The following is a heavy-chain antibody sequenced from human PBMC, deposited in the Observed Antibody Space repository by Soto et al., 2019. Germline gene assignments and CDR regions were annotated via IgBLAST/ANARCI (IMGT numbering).Heavy chain of an antibody. J-gene: IGHJ6*02. CDR1: GYTFTSYG. V-gene: IGHV1-18*01. CDR2: IGAYNGNT. CDR3: ARSGKGRKVGPYGMDV. Sequence: ASVKVSCKASGYTFTSYGISWVRQAPGQGLEWMGWIGAYNGNTNYAQKLQGRVTMTTDTSTSTAYMELRSLRSDDTAVYYCARSGKGRKVGPYGMDVWGQGTTVTV.